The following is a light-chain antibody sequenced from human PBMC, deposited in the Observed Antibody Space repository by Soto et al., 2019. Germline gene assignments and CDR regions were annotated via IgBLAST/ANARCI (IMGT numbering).Light chain of an antibody. CDR1: QTVSSNF. Sequence: IVLTQSPGTLSLSPGERATLSCRAGQTVSSNFLAWYQEKPGQGPRLLIYGASTRATGIPDRFSGSGSGTDFTLTISRLDPEDFAVYYCRQYGRSLEFAVGGGTKVDIK. J-gene: IGKJ4*01. CDR3: RQYGRSLEFA. V-gene: IGKV3-20*01. CDR2: GAS.